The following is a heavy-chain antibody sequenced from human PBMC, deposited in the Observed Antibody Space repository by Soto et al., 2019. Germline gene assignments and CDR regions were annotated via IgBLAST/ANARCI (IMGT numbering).Heavy chain of an antibody. CDR1: GFTFSTYA. D-gene: IGHD3-16*01. Sequence: PGGSLRLSCATSGFTFSTYAMNWLRQAPGRGLECVSFISGSGRTTYYADSVKGRFTVSRDNSKNTLYLQMNSLRAEDTALYYCAKFRGPSYSYYYMDVWGKGATVTVS. J-gene: IGHJ6*03. CDR3: AKFRGPSYSYYYMDV. CDR2: ISGSGRTT. V-gene: IGHV3-23*01.